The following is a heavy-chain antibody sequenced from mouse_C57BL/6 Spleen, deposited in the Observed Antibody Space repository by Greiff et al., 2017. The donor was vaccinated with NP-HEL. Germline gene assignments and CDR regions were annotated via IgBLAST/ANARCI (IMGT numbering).Heavy chain of an antibody. J-gene: IGHJ2*01. Sequence: VQRVESGAELVKPGASVKISCKASGYAFSSYWMNWVKQRPGKGLEWIGQIYPGDGDTNYNGKFKGKATLTADKSSSTAYMQLSSLTSEDSAVYFCARRDGYPYFDYWGQGTTLTVSS. V-gene: IGHV1-80*01. D-gene: IGHD2-3*01. CDR3: ARRDGYPYFDY. CDR2: IYPGDGDT. CDR1: GYAFSSYW.